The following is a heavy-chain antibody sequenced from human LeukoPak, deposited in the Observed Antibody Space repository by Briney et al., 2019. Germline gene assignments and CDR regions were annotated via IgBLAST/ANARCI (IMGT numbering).Heavy chain of an antibody. CDR3: VRVGTDSPWLWDY. V-gene: IGHV3-48*04. D-gene: IGHD5-18*01. CDR1: GFTFSSYS. CDR2: ISSSSSTI. Sequence: GGSLRLSCAASGFTFSSYSMNWVRQAPGKGLEWVSYISSSSSTIYYADSVKGRFAISRDNAKNSLYLQMNSLRADDTAVYYCVRVGTDSPWLWDYWGQGTLVTVSS. J-gene: IGHJ4*02.